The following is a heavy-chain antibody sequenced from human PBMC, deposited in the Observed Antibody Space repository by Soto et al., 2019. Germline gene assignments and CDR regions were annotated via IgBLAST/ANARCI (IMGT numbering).Heavy chain of an antibody. CDR3: GAVEAPYYYYGMDV. J-gene: IGHJ6*02. D-gene: IGHD6-19*01. Sequence: QVQLVQSGAEVKKPGSSVKVSCEASGGTFSSYAISWVRQAPGQGLEWMGGIIPIFGTANYAQKFQGRVTITADESTSTAYMELSSLRSEDTAVYYCGAVEAPYYYYGMDVWGQGTTVTVSS. CDR2: IIPIFGTA. V-gene: IGHV1-69*12. CDR1: GGTFSSYA.